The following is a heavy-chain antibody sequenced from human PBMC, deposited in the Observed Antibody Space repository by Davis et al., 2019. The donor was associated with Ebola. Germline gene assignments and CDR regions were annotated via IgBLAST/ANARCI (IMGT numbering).Heavy chain of an antibody. V-gene: IGHV3-21*01. D-gene: IGHD3-10*01. J-gene: IGHJ6*02. Sequence: PGGSLRLSCAASGFTFSSYSMNWVRQAPGKGLEWVSSISSSSSYIYYADSVKGRFTISRDNAKNSLYLQMNSLRAEDTAVYYCARDIIVPYYYYGMDVWGQGTTVTVSS. CDR3: ARDIIVPYYYYGMDV. CDR1: GFTFSSYS. CDR2: ISSSSSYI.